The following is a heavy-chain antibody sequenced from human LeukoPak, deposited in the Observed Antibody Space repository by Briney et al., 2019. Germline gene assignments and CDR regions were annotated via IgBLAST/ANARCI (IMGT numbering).Heavy chain of an antibody. CDR1: GGSISSYY. D-gene: IGHD6-6*01. V-gene: IGHV4-59*01. CDR3: ATEIQNIAGRVY. J-gene: IGHJ4*02. CDR2: IYYSGST. Sequence: SETLSLTCTVSGGSISSYYWSWIRQPPGKGLEWIGYIYYSGSTNYNPSLKSRVTISVDTSKNQFSLKLSSVTAADTAVYYCATEIQNIAGRVYWGQGTLVTVSS.